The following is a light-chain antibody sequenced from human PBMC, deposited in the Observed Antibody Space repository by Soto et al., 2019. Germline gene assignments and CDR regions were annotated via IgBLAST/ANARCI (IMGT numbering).Light chain of an antibody. V-gene: IGKV1-5*03. CDR2: KAS. CDR1: QSISSW. Sequence: DIQMTQSPSTLSASVGDRVTITCRASQSISSWLAWYQQKPGKAPKLLIYKASSLESGVPSRFSGCGYGTEFNLTISSLQPDDFATYYRQQYNSYSTFGQGTKVEIK. J-gene: IGKJ1*01. CDR3: QQYNSYST.